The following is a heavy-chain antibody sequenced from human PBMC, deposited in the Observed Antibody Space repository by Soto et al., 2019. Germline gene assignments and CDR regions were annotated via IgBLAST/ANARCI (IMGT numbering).Heavy chain of an antibody. J-gene: IGHJ3*02. V-gene: IGHV3-23*01. CDR2: ISGSGGST. D-gene: IGHD3-22*01. CDR1: GFTFSSYA. Sequence: GGSLRLSCAASGFTFSSYAMSWVRQAPGKGLEWVSAISGSGGSTYYADSVKGRFTISRDNSKNTLYLQMNSLRAEDTAVYYGAKDLTMIVVVIAFDIWGQGTMVTVSS. CDR3: AKDLTMIVVVIAFDI.